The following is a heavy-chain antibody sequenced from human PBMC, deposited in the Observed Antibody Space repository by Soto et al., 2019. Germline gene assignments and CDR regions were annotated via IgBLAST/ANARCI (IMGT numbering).Heavy chain of an antibody. CDR1: GFTFSSYS. CDR3: AGDRYSGSYYGFDY. J-gene: IGHJ4*02. CDR2: ISSSSSYI. D-gene: IGHD1-26*01. Sequence: PGGSLRLSCAASGFTFSSYSMNWVRQAPGKGLEWVSSISSSSSYIYYADSVKGRLTISRDNAKNSLYLQMNSLRAEDTAVYYCAGDRYSGSYYGFDYWGQGTLVTVSS. V-gene: IGHV3-21*01.